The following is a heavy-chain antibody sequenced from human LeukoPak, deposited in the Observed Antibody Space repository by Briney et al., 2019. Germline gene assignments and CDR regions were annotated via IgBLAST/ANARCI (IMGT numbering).Heavy chain of an antibody. CDR2: IYTSGST. J-gene: IGHJ4*02. D-gene: IGHD3-16*02. Sequence: SETLSLTCAVYGGSFSGYYWSWIRQPAGKGLEWIGRIYTSGSTNYNPSLKSRVTMSVDTSKNQFSLKLSSVTAADTAVYYCARDTGNYVWGSYRLYYFDYWGQGTLVTVSS. V-gene: IGHV4-4*07. CDR1: GGSFSGYY. CDR3: ARDTGNYVWGSYRLYYFDY.